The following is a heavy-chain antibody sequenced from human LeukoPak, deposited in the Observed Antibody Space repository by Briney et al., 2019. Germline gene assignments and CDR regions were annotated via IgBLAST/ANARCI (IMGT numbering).Heavy chain of an antibody. CDR3: AREADSSSFAYYYYYMDV. V-gene: IGHV3-7*01. CDR2: IKQDGSEK. Sequence: GGSLRLSCAASGFTFSSYAMSWVRQAPGKGLEWVANIKQDGSEKYYVDSVKGRFTISRDNAKNSLYLQMNSLRAEDTAVYYCAREADSSSFAYYYYYMDVWGKGTTVTVSS. CDR1: GFTFSSYA. J-gene: IGHJ6*03. D-gene: IGHD6-6*01.